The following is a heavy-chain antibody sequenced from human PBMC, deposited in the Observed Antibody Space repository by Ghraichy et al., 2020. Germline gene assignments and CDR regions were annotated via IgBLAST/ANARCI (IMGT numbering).Heavy chain of an antibody. CDR3: AREAGSGSAGFQHLDL. Sequence: GGSLRLSCTASGFSFSNYDMYWVRQATGKGLEWVSAIGIGGELFYSGSVKGRFTISRETAKNSLYLQMNSLEAGDTAVYYCAREAGSGSAGFQHLDLWGRGTLVTVSS. V-gene: IGHV3-13*01. CDR1: GFSFSNYD. D-gene: IGHD3-10*01. CDR2: IGIGGEL. J-gene: IGHJ2*01.